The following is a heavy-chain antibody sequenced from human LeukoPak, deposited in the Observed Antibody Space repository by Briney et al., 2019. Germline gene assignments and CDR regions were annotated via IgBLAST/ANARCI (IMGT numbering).Heavy chain of an antibody. CDR1: GFSFSSYW. J-gene: IGHJ3*02. V-gene: IGHV3-74*01. D-gene: IGHD2-8*01. Sequence: GGSLRLSCAASGFSFSSYWLHWVRQAPGKGLVWVSHIKSDGSSTSYADSVKGRFTISRDNAKNTLYLQMNSLRVEDAAVYYCATVGGVSGRAFDMWGQGTVVTVSS. CDR3: ATVGGVSGRAFDM. CDR2: IKSDGSST.